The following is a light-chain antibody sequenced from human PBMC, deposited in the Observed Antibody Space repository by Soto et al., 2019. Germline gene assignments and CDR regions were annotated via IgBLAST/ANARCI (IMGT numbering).Light chain of an antibody. CDR2: AAS. J-gene: IGKJ5*01. CDR1: QGISSY. V-gene: IGKV1-9*01. Sequence: IQLTQSPSSLSASVGDTVTVTCRASQGISSYLAWYQQKPGKAPKLLISAASTLQTGVPSRFSGSGSGPDFALNISSLQPEDFAIYYCQQLITYPITFGQGTRLEIK. CDR3: QQLITYPIT.